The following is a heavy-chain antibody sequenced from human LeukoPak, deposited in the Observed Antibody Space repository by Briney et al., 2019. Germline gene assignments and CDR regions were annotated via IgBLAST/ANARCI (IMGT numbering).Heavy chain of an antibody. CDR2: IRSKAYGGTI. D-gene: IGHD5-18*01. Sequence: GGSLRLSCTASGFTFGDYAMSWVRQAPGKGMEWVGFIRSKAYGGTIEYAASVKGRFTISRDDSKSIAYLQMNSLKTEDTAVYYCTRLRGYNYGYCDYWGQGTLVTVSS. J-gene: IGHJ4*02. CDR3: TRLRGYNYGYCDY. V-gene: IGHV3-49*04. CDR1: GFTFGDYA.